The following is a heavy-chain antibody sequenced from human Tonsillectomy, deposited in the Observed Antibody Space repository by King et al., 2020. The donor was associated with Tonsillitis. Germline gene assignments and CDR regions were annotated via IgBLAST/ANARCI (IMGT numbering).Heavy chain of an antibody. CDR2: ISGGVGNT. CDR1: GFTFSSYA. V-gene: IGHV3-23*04. CDR3: AKDYWREPGAFNI. J-gene: IGHJ3*02. Sequence: VQLVESGGGLVQPGGSLRLSCAASGFTFSSYAMSWVRQAPGKGLEWVSAISGGVGNTYYADSVKGRFTISRDNSKNTLYLQVSSLRAEDTALYYCAKDYWREPGAFNIWGQGKMVTVSS. D-gene: IGHD1-26*01.